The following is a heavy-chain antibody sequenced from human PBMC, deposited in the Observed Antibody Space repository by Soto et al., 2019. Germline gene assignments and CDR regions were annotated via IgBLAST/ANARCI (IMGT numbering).Heavy chain of an antibody. J-gene: IGHJ4*02. CDR2: KTYDGSNK. Sequence: QVQLVESGGGVVQHGRSLRLSCAASGFMFSSYAMHWVRQAPGKGLEWVAVKTYDGSNKYYADSVKGRFTISRDNSNNTLYLQMNSLRAEDTAVYYCARAGGLLVDYWGQGTLVTVSS. D-gene: IGHD1-26*01. CDR3: ARAGGLLVDY. CDR1: GFMFSSYA. V-gene: IGHV3-30-3*01.